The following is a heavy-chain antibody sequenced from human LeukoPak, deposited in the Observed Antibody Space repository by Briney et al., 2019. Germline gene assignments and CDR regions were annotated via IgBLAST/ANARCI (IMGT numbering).Heavy chain of an antibody. J-gene: IGHJ6*02. CDR1: GGSISSYY. D-gene: IGHD1-7*01. V-gene: IGHV4-59*01. CDR2: IYYSGST. Sequence: PSETLSLTCTVSGGSISSYYWSWIRQPPGKGLEWIGYIYYSGSTNYNPSLKSRVTIPVDTSKNQFSLKLSSVTAADTAVYYCARNNLNYGSSMDVWGQGTTVTVSS. CDR3: ARNNLNYGSSMDV.